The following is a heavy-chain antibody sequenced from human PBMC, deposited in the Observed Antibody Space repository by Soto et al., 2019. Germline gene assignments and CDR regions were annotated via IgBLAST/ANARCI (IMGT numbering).Heavy chain of an antibody. CDR3: ARVEYDMEGATTFDY. D-gene: IGHD1-26*01. J-gene: IGHJ4*02. Sequence: QVQLQESGPGLVKPSETLSLTCTVSGRSVSSGSYYWSRIRQPPGKGLEWIGYIYYSGSTNYNPSLKSPVTISVDTSKNQFSLKLSSVTAADTAVYYCARVEYDMEGATTFDYWGQGTLVTVSS. CDR2: IYYSGST. V-gene: IGHV4-61*01. CDR1: GRSVSSGSYY.